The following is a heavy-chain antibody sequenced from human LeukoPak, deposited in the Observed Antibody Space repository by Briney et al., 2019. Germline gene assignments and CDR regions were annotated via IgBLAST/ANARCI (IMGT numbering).Heavy chain of an antibody. J-gene: IGHJ3*01. V-gene: IGHV3-74*01. CDR1: GFAFTSYW. D-gene: IGHD6-19*01. CDR3: ARIEVGGFRAFDV. CDR2: ISNDGKTI. Sequence: PGGSLRLSCSASGFAFTSYWMHWVRQSPGKGLVWVSRISNDGKTIAYADSVRGRFTIPRDNAKNTLYLQMNSLRAEDTAVYYCARIEVGGFRAFDVWGQGTLVTVAS.